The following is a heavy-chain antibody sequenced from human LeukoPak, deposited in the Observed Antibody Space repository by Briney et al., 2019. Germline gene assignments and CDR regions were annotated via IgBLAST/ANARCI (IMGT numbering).Heavy chain of an antibody. D-gene: IGHD3-3*01. J-gene: IGHJ4*02. CDR2: ISGSGDST. Sequence: PGGSLRLSCAASRFTFSSYAMSWVRQAPGKGLEWVSAISGSGDSTYYADSVKGRFTVSRDNSKNKLYLQINSVRGEDTAVYYCAKNQYYDFWSGYGGGYFDYWGQGSLVTVSS. CDR3: AKNQYYDFWSGYGGGYFDY. V-gene: IGHV3-23*01. CDR1: RFTFSSYA.